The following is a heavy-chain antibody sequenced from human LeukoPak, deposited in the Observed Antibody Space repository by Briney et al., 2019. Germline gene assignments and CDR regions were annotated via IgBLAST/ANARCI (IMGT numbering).Heavy chain of an antibody. CDR1: GDSVSSNSAV. D-gene: IGHD3-10*01. CDR3: ARTPMVRGVPPYGMDV. J-gene: IGHJ6*02. CDR2: TYYRSKWYN. V-gene: IGHV6-1*01. Sequence: SQTLSLTCAISGDSVSSNSAVWNWIRQSPSRGLEWLGRTYYRSKWYNDYAVSVKSRITINPDTSKNQFSLQVNSVTPEDTAVYHCARTPMVRGVPPYGMDVWGQGTTVTVSS.